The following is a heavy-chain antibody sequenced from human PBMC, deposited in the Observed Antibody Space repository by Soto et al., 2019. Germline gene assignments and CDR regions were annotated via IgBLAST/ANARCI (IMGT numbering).Heavy chain of an antibody. V-gene: IGHV4-59*01. CDR2: IYYSGST. J-gene: IGHJ5*02. Sequence: QVQLQESGPGLVKPSETLSLTCTVSGGSISSYYWSWIRQPPGKGLEWIGYIYYSGSTNYNPSLKSRVTISVDTSKNQFSLKLSAVTAADTAVYCCARTLFGWWIWFDPWGQGTLVPVSS. CDR1: GGSISSYY. D-gene: IGHD3-10*02. CDR3: ARTLFGWWIWFDP.